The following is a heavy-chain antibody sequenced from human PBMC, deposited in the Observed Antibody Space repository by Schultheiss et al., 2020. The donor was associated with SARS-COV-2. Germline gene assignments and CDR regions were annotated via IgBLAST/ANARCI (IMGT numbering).Heavy chain of an antibody. J-gene: IGHJ4*02. CDR3: ARGGGIVVVPAATNGGFDY. Sequence: SETLSLTCAVYGGSFSGYYWSWIRQPPGKGLEWIGEINHSGSTNYNPSLKSRVTISVDTSKNQFSLKLSSVTAADTAVYYCARGGGIVVVPAATNGGFDYWGQGTLVTVSS. CDR1: GGSFSGYY. D-gene: IGHD2-2*01. V-gene: IGHV4-34*01. CDR2: INHSGST.